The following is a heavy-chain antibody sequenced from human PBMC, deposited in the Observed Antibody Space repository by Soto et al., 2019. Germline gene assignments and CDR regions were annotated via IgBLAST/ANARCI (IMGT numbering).Heavy chain of an antibody. CDR1: GGTLSSHS. D-gene: IGHD3-22*01. V-gene: IGHV1-69*01. CDR3: ASGPGYYDSSGYLPDFDY. CDR2: IIPIFGTA. Sequence: VKVSFKGSGGTLSSHSLSWGRQAPWQRGEWMGGIIPIFGTANYAQKFQGRVTITADESTSTAYMELSSLRSEDTAVYYCASGPGYYDSSGYLPDFDYWGQGTLVTVSS. J-gene: IGHJ4*02.